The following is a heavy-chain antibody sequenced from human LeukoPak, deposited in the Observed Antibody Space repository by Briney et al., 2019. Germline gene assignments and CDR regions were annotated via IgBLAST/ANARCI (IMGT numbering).Heavy chain of an antibody. V-gene: IGHV3-74*01. CDR3: AIVYAVPDKRNALDM. J-gene: IGHJ3*02. CDR2: IHDDGTTT. CDR1: GFTFSSHW. D-gene: IGHD2-8*01. Sequence: GGSLRLSCAASGFTFSSHWMHWVRQAPGKGLVWVSRIHDDGTTTNYADSVKGRFTISRDNAKNTLYLQMNSLRAEDTAVYYCAIVYAVPDKRNALDMWGQGTVVTV.